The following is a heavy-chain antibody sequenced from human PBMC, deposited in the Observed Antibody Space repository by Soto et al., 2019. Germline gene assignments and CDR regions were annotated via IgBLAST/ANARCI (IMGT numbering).Heavy chain of an antibody. V-gene: IGHV1-3*01. CDR2: INAGNGNT. Sequence: ASVKVSCKGSGYTFTSYAMHWVRQAPGQRLEWMGWINAGNGNTKYSQKFQGRVTITRDTSASTAYMELSSLRSEDTAVYYCARDGTPMTYSSSWYVWFDPWGQGTLVTVSS. D-gene: IGHD6-13*01. J-gene: IGHJ5*02. CDR1: GYTFTSYA. CDR3: ARDGTPMTYSSSWYVWFDP.